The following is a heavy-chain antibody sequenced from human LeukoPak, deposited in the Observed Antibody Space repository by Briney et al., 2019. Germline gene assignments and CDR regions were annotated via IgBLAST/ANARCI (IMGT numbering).Heavy chain of an antibody. J-gene: IGHJ4*02. CDR1: DYISSYY. CDR2: VYFRGGA. V-gene: IGHV4-59*08. Sequence: SETLSLTCSVSDYISSYYWSWIRQPPGKGLEWIGYVYFRGGATYNPSLKGRVTISGDTSKNRVSLKLNSVTAADTAIYYCARHSHGADRYRDSLDSWGQGILVTVSS. CDR3: ARHSHGADRYRDSLDS. D-gene: IGHD2-21*01.